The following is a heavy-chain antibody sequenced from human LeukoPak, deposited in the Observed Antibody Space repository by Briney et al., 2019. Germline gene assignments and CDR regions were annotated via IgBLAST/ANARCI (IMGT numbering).Heavy chain of an antibody. CDR2: IYHSGST. D-gene: IGHD3-10*01. CDR1: GGSISSGGYS. CDR3: ARVLSGSYIEIDY. Sequence: SETLPLTCAVSGGSISSGGYSWSWIRQPPGKGLEWVGYIYHSGSTYYNPSLKSRVTMSVDRSKNQFSLKLSSVTAADTAVYYCARVLSGSYIEIDYWGQGTLVTVSS. V-gene: IGHV4-30-2*01. J-gene: IGHJ4*02.